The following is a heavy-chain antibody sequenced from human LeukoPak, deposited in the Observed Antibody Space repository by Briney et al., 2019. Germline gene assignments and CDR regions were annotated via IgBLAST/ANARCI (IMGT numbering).Heavy chain of an antibody. CDR2: INAGNGNT. V-gene: IGHV1-3*01. D-gene: IGHD3-22*01. Sequence: ASVKGSCKASGYTFTSYAMHWVRQAPGQRLEWMGWINAGNGNTKYSQKFQGRVTITRDTSASTAYMELSSLRAEDTAVYYCARDLPYDSRGYPNWWFVSWGQGTLVTVSS. CDR1: GYTFTSYA. J-gene: IGHJ5*01. CDR3: ARDLPYDSRGYPNWWFVS.